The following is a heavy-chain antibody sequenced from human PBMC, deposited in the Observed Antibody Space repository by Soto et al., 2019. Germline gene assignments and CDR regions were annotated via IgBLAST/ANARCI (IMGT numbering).Heavy chain of an antibody. CDR2: IYDNGSP. V-gene: IGHV4-59*01. Sequence: SETLSLTCIISGGSISFYYWSWIRQSPGQRLEWIGYIYDNGSPYYNPSLKSRVIISADTSKNQISLKLTSATAADTAVYYCARGVGSSPPRYWGRGTLVTVSS. CDR3: ARGVGSSPPRY. CDR1: GGSISFYY. J-gene: IGHJ4*02. D-gene: IGHD1-26*01.